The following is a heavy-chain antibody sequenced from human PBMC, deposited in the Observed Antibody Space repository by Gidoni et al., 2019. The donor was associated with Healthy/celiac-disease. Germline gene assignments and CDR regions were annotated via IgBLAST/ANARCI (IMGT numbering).Heavy chain of an antibody. CDR2: IYYSGST. V-gene: IGHV4-59*01. J-gene: IGHJ4*02. Sequence: RQPPGKGLEWIGYIYYSGSTNYNPSLKSRVTISVDTSKNQFSLKLSSVTAADTAVYYCARDIAAAGPSDYWGKGTLVTVSS. CDR3: ARDIAAAGPSDY. D-gene: IGHD6-13*01.